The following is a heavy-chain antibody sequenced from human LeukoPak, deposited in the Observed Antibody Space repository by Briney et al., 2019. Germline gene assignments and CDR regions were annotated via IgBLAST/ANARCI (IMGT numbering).Heavy chain of an antibody. Sequence: SVKVSCKASGGTFSSYAISWVRQAPGQGLEWMGRIIPIFGIANYAQKFQGRVTITADKSTSTAYMELSSLRSEDTAVYYCARAPAGMVSDANYFDYWGQGTLVTVSS. CDR2: IIPIFGIA. CDR3: ARAPAGMVSDANYFDY. J-gene: IGHJ4*02. V-gene: IGHV1-69*04. CDR1: GGTFSSYA. D-gene: IGHD2-8*01.